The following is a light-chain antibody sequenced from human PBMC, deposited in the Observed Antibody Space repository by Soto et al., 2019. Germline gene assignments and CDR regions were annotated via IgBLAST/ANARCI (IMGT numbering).Light chain of an antibody. Sequence: DIQMTQSPSSLSASVGDRVTITCRASQSISYYLNWYQQKQGRAPRLLIYSTSTLQSGVPSRFSGSGSGTEFTLTISSLQPEDCATYYCQQLISYPLNFGGGTKVDIK. CDR1: QSISYY. J-gene: IGKJ4*01. CDR3: QQLISYPLN. CDR2: STS. V-gene: IGKV1-17*01.